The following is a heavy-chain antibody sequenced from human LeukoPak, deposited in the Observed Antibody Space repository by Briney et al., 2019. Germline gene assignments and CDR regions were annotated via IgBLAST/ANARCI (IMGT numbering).Heavy chain of an antibody. J-gene: IGHJ4*02. D-gene: IGHD3-22*01. V-gene: IGHV4-4*07. CDR2: IYTSGST. Sequence: PSETLSLTCTVSGGSISSYYWGWIRQPAGKGLEWIGRIYTSGSTNYNPSLKSRVTMSVDTSKNQFSLKLSSVAAADTAVYYCARGLGIFSGYYYDSPHYYFDYWGQGTLVTVSS. CDR3: ARGLGIFSGYYYDSPHYYFDY. CDR1: GGSISSYY.